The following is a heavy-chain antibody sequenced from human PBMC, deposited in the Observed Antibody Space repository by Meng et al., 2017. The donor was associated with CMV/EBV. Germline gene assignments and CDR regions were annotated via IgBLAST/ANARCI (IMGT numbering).Heavy chain of an antibody. J-gene: IGHJ6*02. CDR1: GFTFSSYE. V-gene: IGHV3-48*03. D-gene: IGHD6-13*01. Sequence: GESLKISCAASGFTFSSYEINWVRQAPGKGLEWISYISSSGSIIYYADSVKGRFTMSRDNAKNSLYLQMNSLRAEDTAVYHCARGGRGKAAAGKRMDVWGQGTTVTVSS. CDR2: ISSSGSII. CDR3: ARGGRGKAAAGKRMDV.